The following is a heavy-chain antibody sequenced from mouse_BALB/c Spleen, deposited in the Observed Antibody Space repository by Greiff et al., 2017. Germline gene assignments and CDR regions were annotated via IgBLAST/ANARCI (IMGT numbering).Heavy chain of an antibody. CDR3: ARLDDEADYYAMDY. J-gene: IGHJ4*01. CDR2: IDPANGNT. CDR1: GFNIKDTY. D-gene: IGHD2-12*01. V-gene: IGHV14-3*02. Sequence: EVKLQESGAELVKPGASVKLSCTASGFNIKDTYMHWVKQRPEQGLEWIGRIDPANGNTKYDPKFQGKATITADTSSNTAYLQLSSLTSEDTAVYYCARLDDEADYYAMDYWGQGTSVTVSS.